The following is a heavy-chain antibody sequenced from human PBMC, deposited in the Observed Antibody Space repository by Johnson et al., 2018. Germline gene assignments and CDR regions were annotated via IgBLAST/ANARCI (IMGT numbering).Heavy chain of an antibody. J-gene: IGHJ6*03. CDR2: IRSKAYGGAT. V-gene: IGHV3-49*03. CDR3: TKHQTLLWFGEFRRYYYRDG. CDR1: GFTFGDYA. Sequence: EVRPVESGGGLVQAGRSLRLSCTASGFTFGDYAMSWFRQAPGKGLEWVGFIRSKAYGGATEYAASVKGRFTISSEDSKSIALLQMNSLKTENTAVYYCTKHQTLLWFGEFRRYYYRDGGGKGTTVTVSS. D-gene: IGHD3-10*01.